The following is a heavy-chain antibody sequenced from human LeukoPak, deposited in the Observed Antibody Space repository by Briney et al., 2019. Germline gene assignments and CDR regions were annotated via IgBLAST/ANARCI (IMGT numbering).Heavy chain of an antibody. CDR3: ANQRGYSYGSTQNYYYYMDV. CDR1: GFTFSSYA. CDR2: ISVIGGST. V-gene: IGHV3-23*01. J-gene: IGHJ6*03. Sequence: PGGSLRLSCAASGFTFSSYAMSWVRQAPGKGLEWVSAISVIGGSTYYADSVKGRFTISRDNSKNKLYLQMNSLRAEDTAVYYCANQRGYSYGSTQNYYYYMDVWGKGTTVTVSS. D-gene: IGHD5-18*01.